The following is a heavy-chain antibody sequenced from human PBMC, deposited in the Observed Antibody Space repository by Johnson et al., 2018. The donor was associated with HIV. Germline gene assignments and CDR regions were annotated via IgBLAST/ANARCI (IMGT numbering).Heavy chain of an antibody. CDR2: ISYDGSNK. J-gene: IGHJ3*02. D-gene: IGHD6-13*01. Sequence: QVQLVESGGGVVQPGGSLRLSCAASGFTFSTYAMHWVRQAPGKGLEWVAVISYDGSNKYYADSVKGRFSISRDNGKNSLYLQMNSLRAEDTAVYYCAREIIAAADDIWGQGTMVTVSS. V-gene: IGHV3-30*04. CDR1: GFTFSTYA. CDR3: AREIIAAADDI.